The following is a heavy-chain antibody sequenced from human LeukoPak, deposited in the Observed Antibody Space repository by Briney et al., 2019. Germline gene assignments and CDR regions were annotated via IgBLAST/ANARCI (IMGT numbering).Heavy chain of an antibody. J-gene: IGHJ4*02. Sequence: ASVKVSCKASGYTFTGYYMHWVRQAPGQGLEWMGGIIPIFGTANYAQKFQGRVTITADESTSTAYMELSSLRSEDTAVYYCARARELGYCSGGSCYSRYYFDYWGEGTLVTVSS. V-gene: IGHV1-69*13. D-gene: IGHD2-15*01. CDR1: GYTFTGYY. CDR3: ARARELGYCSGGSCYSRYYFDY. CDR2: IIPIFGTA.